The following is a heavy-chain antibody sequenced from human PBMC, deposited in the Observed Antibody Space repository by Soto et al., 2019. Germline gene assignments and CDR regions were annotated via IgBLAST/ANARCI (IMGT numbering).Heavy chain of an antibody. Sequence: GASVKVSCKASGYSFASYGFSWVRQAPGQGLEWRGWISAYGNTNYAQKLQGRVTMTTDTSTSTAYMELRSLRSDDTAVYYCARDLSVTPYDAFDIWGQGTMVTVSS. CDR2: ISAYGNT. CDR1: GYSFASYG. V-gene: IGHV1-18*01. CDR3: ARDLSVTPYDAFDI. J-gene: IGHJ3*02. D-gene: IGHD4-17*01.